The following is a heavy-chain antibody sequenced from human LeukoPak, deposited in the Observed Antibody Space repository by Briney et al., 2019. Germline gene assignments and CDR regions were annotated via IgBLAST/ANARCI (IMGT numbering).Heavy chain of an antibody. V-gene: IGHV1-3*01. Sequence: GASVKVSCKASGYTFTSYAMHWVRQAPGQRLEWMGWINAGNSNTKYSQKFQGRVTITRDTSASTAYMELSSLRSEDTAVYYCAREGYYDSSGYYYGDEWYYFDYWGQGTLVTVSS. CDR3: AREGYYDSSGYYYGDEWYYFDY. CDR1: GYTFTSYA. J-gene: IGHJ4*02. D-gene: IGHD3-22*01. CDR2: INAGNSNT.